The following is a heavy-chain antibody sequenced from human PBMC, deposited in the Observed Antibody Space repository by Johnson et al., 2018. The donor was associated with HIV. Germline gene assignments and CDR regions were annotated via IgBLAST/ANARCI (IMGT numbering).Heavy chain of an antibody. CDR2: IYSGGST. Sequence: VQLVESGGGLIQPGGSLRLSCAASGFTVSSNYMSWVRQAPGKGLEWVSVIYSGGSTYYADSVKGRFTISRDNAKNSLYLQMSSLRAEDTAVYFCAREGRYSGYDPLKRNAFDIWGQGTMVTVSS. D-gene: IGHD5-12*01. CDR3: AREGRYSGYDPLKRNAFDI. CDR1: GFTVSSNY. J-gene: IGHJ3*02. V-gene: IGHV3-53*01.